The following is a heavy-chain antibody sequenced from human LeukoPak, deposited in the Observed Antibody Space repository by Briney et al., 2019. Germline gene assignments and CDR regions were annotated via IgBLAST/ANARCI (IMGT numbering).Heavy chain of an antibody. CDR3: GIGLYYSDSTVGY. V-gene: IGHV4-59*01. J-gene: IGHJ4*01. CDR2: IYYSGST. D-gene: IGHD3-22*01. Sequence: SETLSLTCTVSGGSISSYYWSWIRQPAGKGLEWIGYIYYSGSTNYNPSLKSRVTISVDTSKNQFSLKLSSVTAADTAVYYCGIGLYYSDSTVGYWGHGTLVTVSS. CDR1: GGSISSYY.